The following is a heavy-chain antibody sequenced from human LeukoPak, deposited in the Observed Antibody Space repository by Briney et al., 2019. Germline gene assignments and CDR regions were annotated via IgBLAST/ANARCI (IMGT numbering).Heavy chain of an antibody. CDR2: IYTSGST. CDR1: GGSISSYY. CDR3: ARGAPSYYYYMDV. Sequence: SETLSLTCTVSGGSISSYYWSWLRQPAGKGLKWIGRIYTSGSTNYNPSLKSRVTMSVDTSKNQFSLKLSSVTAADTAVYYCARGAPSYYYYMDVWGKGTTVTVSS. J-gene: IGHJ6*03. V-gene: IGHV4-4*07.